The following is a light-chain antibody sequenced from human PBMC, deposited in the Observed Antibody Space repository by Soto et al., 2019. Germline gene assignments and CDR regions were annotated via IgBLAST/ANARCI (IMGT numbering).Light chain of an antibody. V-gene: IGKV3-15*01. CDR2: DTS. J-gene: IGKJ4*01. CDR1: QSLSNY. CDR3: QQYNNWPLT. Sequence: EIVMTQSPATLSVSPGERATLSCRASQSLSNYLAWYQQKPGQAPRLLIFDTSTRATGIPARFSGTGSGTEFTLTISSLKSEDFAVYYCQQYNNWPLTFGGGTKVEIK.